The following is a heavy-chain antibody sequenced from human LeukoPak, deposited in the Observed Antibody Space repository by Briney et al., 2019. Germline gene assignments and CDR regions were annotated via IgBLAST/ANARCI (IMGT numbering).Heavy chain of an antibody. CDR2: IIPIFGTA. Sequence: SVKVSCKASGGTFSSYAISWVRQAPGHGLEWMGGIIPIFGTANYAQKFQGRVTITADESTSTAYMELSSLRSEDTAVYYCARGGDSDYYYGMDVWGQGTTVTVSS. V-gene: IGHV1-69*13. CDR3: ARGGDSDYYYGMDV. D-gene: IGHD3-10*01. CDR1: GGTFSSYA. J-gene: IGHJ6*02.